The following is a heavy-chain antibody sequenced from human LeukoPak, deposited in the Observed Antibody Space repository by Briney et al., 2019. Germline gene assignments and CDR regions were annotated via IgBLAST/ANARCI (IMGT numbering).Heavy chain of an antibody. CDR3: ARTVMGAATFDY. J-gene: IGHJ4*02. Sequence: GRSLRLSCAASGFTFSSYGVHWVRQAPGKGLEWVAVIWYDGSNKYYADSVKGRFTISRDNSKNTLYLQMNSLRAEDTAVYYCARTVMGAATFDYWGQGTLVTVSS. V-gene: IGHV3-33*01. CDR1: GFTFSSYG. CDR2: IWYDGSNK. D-gene: IGHD2-15*01.